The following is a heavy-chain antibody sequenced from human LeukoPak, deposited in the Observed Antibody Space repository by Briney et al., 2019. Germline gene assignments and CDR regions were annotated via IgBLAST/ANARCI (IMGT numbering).Heavy chain of an antibody. CDR3: ARHLSRKITAVGY. D-gene: IGHD6-6*01. J-gene: IGHJ4*02. Sequence: PSETLSLTCTVSGGSISSYYWSWIRQPPGKGLEWTGYIYYSGSTNYNPSLKSRVTISVDTSKNQFSLKLSSVTAADTAVYYCARHLSRKITAVGYWGQGTLVTVSS. CDR2: IYYSGST. V-gene: IGHV4-59*08. CDR1: GGSISSYY.